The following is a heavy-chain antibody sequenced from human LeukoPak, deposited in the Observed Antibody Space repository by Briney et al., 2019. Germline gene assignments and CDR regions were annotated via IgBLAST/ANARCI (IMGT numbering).Heavy chain of an antibody. CDR3: AIAPDGIWYAFDI. Sequence: SETLSLTCTVSGGSISSYYWSWIRQPPGKGLEWIGYIYYSGSTNYNPSLKSRVTISVDTSKNQFSLKLSSVTAADTAVYYCAIAPDGIWYAFDILCQRTMVTVSS. V-gene: IGHV4-59*01. J-gene: IGHJ3*02. CDR2: IYYSGST. D-gene: IGHD1-1*01. CDR1: GGSISSYY.